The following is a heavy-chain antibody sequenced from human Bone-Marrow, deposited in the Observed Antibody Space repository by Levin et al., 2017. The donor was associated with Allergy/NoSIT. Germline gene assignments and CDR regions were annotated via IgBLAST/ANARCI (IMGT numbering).Heavy chain of an antibody. CDR2: IYDSGRT. Sequence: RSSETLSLICNVSGGSISSYYWSWIRQPPGKGLEWLGNIYDSGRTNYNPSLKSRVTISVDTSKNQFSLRLSSVTAADTAMYYCARLDGFIIRGVFVGGLDVWGRGTTVTVSS. CDR1: GGSISSYY. J-gene: IGHJ6*02. V-gene: IGHV4-59*12. D-gene: IGHD3-10*01. CDR3: ARLDGFIIRGVFVGGLDV.